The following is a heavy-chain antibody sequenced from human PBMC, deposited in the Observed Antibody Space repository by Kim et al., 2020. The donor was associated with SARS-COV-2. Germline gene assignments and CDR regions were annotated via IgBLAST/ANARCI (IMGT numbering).Heavy chain of an antibody. CDR3: ARDPYYYDSGGWFDP. J-gene: IGHJ5*02. Sequence: PSLQIRLTISVDTSKNQFSLNLSSVTAAETAVYYCARDPYYYDSGGWFDPWGQGTLVTVSS. D-gene: IGHD3-22*01. V-gene: IGHV4-59*01.